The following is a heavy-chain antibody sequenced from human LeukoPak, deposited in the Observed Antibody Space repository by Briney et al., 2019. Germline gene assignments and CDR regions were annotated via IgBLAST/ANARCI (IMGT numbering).Heavy chain of an antibody. CDR2: VIGRGGST. CDR3: AKDLDIVATITGN. CDR1: GFTFSSYA. Sequence: GGSLRLSCAASGFTFSSYAMSWVRQAPGKGLEGVSGVIGRGGSTYYADSVKGRFTISRDNSKNTLYLQTNSLRAEDTAVYYCAKDLDIVATITGNWGQGTLVTVSS. D-gene: IGHD5-12*01. J-gene: IGHJ4*02. V-gene: IGHV3-23*01.